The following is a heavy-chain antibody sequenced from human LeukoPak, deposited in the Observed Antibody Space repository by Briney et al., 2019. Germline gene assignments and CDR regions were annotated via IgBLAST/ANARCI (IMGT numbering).Heavy chain of an antibody. CDR2: ISGSGGST. D-gene: IGHD5-18*01. CDR1: GGPFSGYF. Sequence: ETLSLTCGVYGGPFSGYFWSWVRQAPGKGLEWVSAISGSGGSTYYADSVKGRFTISRDNSKNTLYLQMNSLRAEDTAVYYCAKEQDTAMVAYFDYWGQGTLVTVSS. J-gene: IGHJ4*02. CDR3: AKEQDTAMVAYFDY. V-gene: IGHV3-23*01.